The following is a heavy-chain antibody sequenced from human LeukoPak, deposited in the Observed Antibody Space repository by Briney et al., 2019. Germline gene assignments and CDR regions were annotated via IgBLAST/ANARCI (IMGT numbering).Heavy chain of an antibody. Sequence: SETLSLTCTVSGGSISSSSYYWGWIRQPPGKGLEWIGSIYYSGSTYYNPSLKSRVTISVDTSKNQFSLKLSSVTAADTAVYYCARDSRGSYLGYWGQGTLVTVSS. CDR2: IYYSGST. D-gene: IGHD1-26*01. CDR3: ARDSRGSYLGY. J-gene: IGHJ4*02. CDR1: GGSISSSSYY. V-gene: IGHV4-39*07.